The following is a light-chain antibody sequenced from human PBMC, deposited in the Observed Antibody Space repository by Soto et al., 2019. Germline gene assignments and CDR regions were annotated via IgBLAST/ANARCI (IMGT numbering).Light chain of an antibody. CDR1: QSIGGF. V-gene: IGKV1-39*01. CDR2: AAS. CDR3: QQSYSTPLT. J-gene: IGKJ4*01. Sequence: DMQMTQSPSSLSVSVGDRVTITCRASQSIGGFLNWYQQKLGKAPKLLISAASSLQSGVPSRFSGSGSGTDFTLTISSLQPEDFATYYCQQSYSTPLTFGGGPKVDIK.